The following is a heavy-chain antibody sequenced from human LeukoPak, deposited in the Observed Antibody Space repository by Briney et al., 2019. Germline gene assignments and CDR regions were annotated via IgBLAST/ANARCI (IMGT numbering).Heavy chain of an antibody. D-gene: IGHD3-22*01. J-gene: IGHJ4*02. CDR1: GFTFSTHT. CDR3: ARGGTYYYDASDY. CDR2: ISSSSAYI. Sequence: PGRSLRLSCAGAGFTFSTHTINWVRQAPGKGLEWVSSISSSSAYIYYADSVKGRFTISRDNAKNSLYLQMNSLRAEDTAVYYCARGGTYYYDASDYWGQGTLVTVSS. V-gene: IGHV3-21*01.